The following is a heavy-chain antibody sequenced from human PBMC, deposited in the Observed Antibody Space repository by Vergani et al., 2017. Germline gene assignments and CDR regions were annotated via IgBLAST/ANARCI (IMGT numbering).Heavy chain of an antibody. J-gene: IGHJ4*02. D-gene: IGHD3-22*01. CDR2: IRSKAYGGTT. V-gene: IGHV3-49*02. CDR1: GFTFRNHG. Sequence: VQLVESGGGVVQPGKSLRLSCAASGFTFRNHGMHWVRQAPGIGLEWVGFIRSKAYGGTTQYAASVKGRFTISRDDSKSIAYLQMNSLKTEDTAVYYCTRDGHSSGYYLNWGQGTLVTVSS. CDR3: TRDGHSSGYYLN.